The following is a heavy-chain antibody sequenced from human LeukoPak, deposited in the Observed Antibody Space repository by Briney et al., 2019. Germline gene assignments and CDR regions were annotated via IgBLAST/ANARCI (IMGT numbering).Heavy chain of an antibody. D-gene: IGHD6-13*01. Sequence: GASVKVSCKASGYTFTSYGISWVRRAPGQGLEWMGWISAYNGNTNYAQKLQGRVTMTTDTSTSTAYMELRSLRSDDTAVYYCARDSSSWYVGLYNWFDPWGQGTLVTVSS. CDR1: GYTFTSYG. CDR2: ISAYNGNT. J-gene: IGHJ5*02. V-gene: IGHV1-18*04. CDR3: ARDSSSWYVGLYNWFDP.